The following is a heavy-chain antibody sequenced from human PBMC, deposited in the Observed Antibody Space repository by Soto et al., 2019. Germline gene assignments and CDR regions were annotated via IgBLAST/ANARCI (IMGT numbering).Heavy chain of an antibody. Sequence: GASVKVSCKASGYTFTGYYMHWVRQAPGQGLEWMGWINPNSGGTNYAQKFQGWVTMTRNTSISTAYMELSRLRSDDTAVYYCAREGQQLANYYYYGMDVWGQGTTVT. J-gene: IGHJ6*02. CDR3: AREGQQLANYYYYGMDV. D-gene: IGHD6-13*01. CDR1: GYTFTGYY. CDR2: INPNSGGT. V-gene: IGHV1-2*04.